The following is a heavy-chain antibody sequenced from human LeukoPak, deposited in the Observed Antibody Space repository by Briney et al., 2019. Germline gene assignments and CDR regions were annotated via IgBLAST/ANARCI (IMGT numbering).Heavy chain of an antibody. Sequence: GGSLRLSCAASGFTFSSYAMSWVRQAPGKGLEWVSVISGSGSSASYADSVKGRFTISRDNPKNTLHLQMNSLRAEDTAAYYCARGFGGGYYSAFDFWGQGTLVTASS. CDR3: ARGFGGGYYSAFDF. CDR1: GFTFSSYA. V-gene: IGHV3-23*01. D-gene: IGHD1-26*01. CDR2: ISGSGSSA. J-gene: IGHJ3*01.